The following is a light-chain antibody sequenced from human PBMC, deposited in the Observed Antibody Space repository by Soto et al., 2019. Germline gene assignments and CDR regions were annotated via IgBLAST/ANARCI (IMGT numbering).Light chain of an antibody. J-gene: IGLJ2*01. CDR3: SSYAGSNCL. Sequence: QSALTQPPYASGSPGQSLTISCTGTSSTIGDFNSVSWYQHHPDKAPKLVIYEVNKRPSGVPDRFSGSKSGNTASLTVSGLQAEDEADYYCSSYAGSNCLFGGGTKLTVL. V-gene: IGLV2-8*01. CDR1: SSTIGDFNS. CDR2: EVN.